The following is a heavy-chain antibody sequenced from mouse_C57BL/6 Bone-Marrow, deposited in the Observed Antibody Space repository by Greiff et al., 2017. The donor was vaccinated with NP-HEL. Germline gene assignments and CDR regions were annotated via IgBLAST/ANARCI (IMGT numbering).Heavy chain of an antibody. CDR1: YTFSRRVH. Sequence: QVQLQQSGPELARPWASVKISCQAFYTFSRRVHFAIRATNYWMQWVKQRPGQGLEWIGAIYPGNGDTSYNQKFKGKATLTADKSSSTAYMQLSSLTSEDAAVYYCAWGWLSAWFAYWGQGTLVTVSA. CDR3: SEDAAVYYCAWGWLSAWFAY. D-gene: IGHD2-3*01. J-gene: IGHJ3*01. V-gene: IGHV1-87*01. CDR2: GQGLEWIG.